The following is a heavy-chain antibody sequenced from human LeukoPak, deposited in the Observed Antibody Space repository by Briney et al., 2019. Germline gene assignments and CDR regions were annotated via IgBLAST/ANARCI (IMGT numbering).Heavy chain of an antibody. CDR2: IRYDGSNK. CDR1: GFTFSSYG. CDR3: AKTHSYGPEDAFDI. J-gene: IGHJ3*02. V-gene: IGHV3-30*02. Sequence: GGSLRLSCAASGFTFSSYGMHWVRQAPGKGLEWVAFIRYDGSNKYYADSVKGRFTISRDNSKNTLYLQMNSLRAEDAAVYYCAKTHSYGPEDAFDIWGQGTMVTVSS. D-gene: IGHD5-18*01.